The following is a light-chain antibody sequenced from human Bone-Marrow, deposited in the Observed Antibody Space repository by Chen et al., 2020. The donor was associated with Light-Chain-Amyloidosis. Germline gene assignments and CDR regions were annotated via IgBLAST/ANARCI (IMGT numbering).Light chain of an antibody. J-gene: IGLJ3*02. CDR2: EDI. CDR3: SSNIGGSDSHWV. Sequence: QSALTQPASVSGSPGQSITISCTGTSSDVGAYNLVSWYQQDPGKAPKLLIHEDIKRPSWVSSRFSGSRSGNTASLTISGLQADDEADYYCSSNIGGSDSHWVFGGGTRLTVL. CDR1: SSDVGAYNL. V-gene: IGLV2-23*01.